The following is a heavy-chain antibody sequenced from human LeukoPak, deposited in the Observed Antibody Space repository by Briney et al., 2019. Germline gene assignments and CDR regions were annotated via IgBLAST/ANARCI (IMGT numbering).Heavy chain of an antibody. CDR2: INPNSGGT. J-gene: IGHJ4*02. Sequence: GASVKAPCKASGYTFTGYYMHWVRQAPGQGLEWMGWINPNSGGTNYAQKFQGRVTMTRDASISTAYMELRSLRSDDTAVYYCARDWAYCGGDCYSDYWGQGTLVTVSS. V-gene: IGHV1-2*02. CDR3: ARDWAYCGGDCYSDY. CDR1: GYTFTGYY. D-gene: IGHD2-21*01.